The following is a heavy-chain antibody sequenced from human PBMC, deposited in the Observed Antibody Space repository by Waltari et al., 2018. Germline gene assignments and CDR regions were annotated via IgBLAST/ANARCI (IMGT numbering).Heavy chain of an antibody. CDR1: GFAFNYAW. D-gene: IGHD2-2*01. CDR2: IRSKTDGGTI. V-gene: IGHV3-15*01. CDR3: TRRYCSSTTCINAFDI. Sequence: EVQLVESGGGLVKPGGSLRLSCAASGFAFNYAWMSWVRQAPGKGLEWVGRIRSKTDGGTIDYAAPVKDRFSISRDDSKNTLYLQMNSLEIEDTAVYYCTRRYCSSTTCINAFDIWGQGTVVTVSS. J-gene: IGHJ3*02.